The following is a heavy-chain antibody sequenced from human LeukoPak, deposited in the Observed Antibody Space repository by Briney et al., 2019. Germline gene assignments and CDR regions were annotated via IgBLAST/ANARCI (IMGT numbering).Heavy chain of an antibody. D-gene: IGHD6-19*01. V-gene: IGHV3-21*01. CDR1: GFTFSSYS. CDR3: ARETAVAGIDYYYYMDV. CDR2: ISSSSSYI. J-gene: IGHJ6*03. Sequence: GGSLRHSCAASGFTFSSYSMNWVRQAPGKGLEWVSSISSSSSYIYYADSVKGRFTISRDNAKNSLYLQMNSLRAEDTAVYYCARETAVAGIDYYYYMDVWGKGTTVTVSS.